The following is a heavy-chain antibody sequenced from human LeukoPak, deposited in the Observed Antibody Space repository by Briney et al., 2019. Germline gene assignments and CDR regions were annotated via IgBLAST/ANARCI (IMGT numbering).Heavy chain of an antibody. D-gene: IGHD3-16*01. V-gene: IGHV3-11*01. CDR3: ARVWYYYYYMDV. Sequence: LSLTCSVYVGSFSGYYWSWIRQAPGKGLEWVSYISSSGSTIYYADCVKGRFTISRDNAKNSLYLQMNSLRAEDTAVYYCARVWYYYYYMDVWGKGTTVTVSS. CDR1: VGSFSGYY. J-gene: IGHJ6*03. CDR2: ISSSGSTI.